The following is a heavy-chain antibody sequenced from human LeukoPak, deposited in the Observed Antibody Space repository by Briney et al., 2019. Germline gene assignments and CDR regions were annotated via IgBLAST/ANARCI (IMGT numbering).Heavy chain of an antibody. CDR3: ARYVDIGWLHPYFDY. V-gene: IGHV4-59*01. CDR1: GGSISSYY. D-gene: IGHD5-12*01. J-gene: IGHJ4*02. Sequence: SETLSLTCTVSGGSISSYYWSWIRQPPGKGLEWIGYIYYSGSTNYNPSLKSRVTISVDTSKNQFSLKLSSVTAADTAVYYCARYVDIGWLHPYFDYWGQGTLVTVSS. CDR2: IYYSGST.